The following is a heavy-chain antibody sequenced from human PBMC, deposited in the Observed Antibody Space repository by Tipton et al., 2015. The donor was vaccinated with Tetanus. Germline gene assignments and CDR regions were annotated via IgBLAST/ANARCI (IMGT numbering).Heavy chain of an antibody. CDR3: ARDPIAYCGGDCFPYFDY. CDR2: INPNSGGT. Sequence: QSGAEVKKPGASVKVSCKASGYTFTGYYMHWVRQAPGQGLEWMGRINPNSGGTNYAQKFQGRVTMTRDTSISTAYMELSRLRSDDTAVYYCARDPIAYCGGDCFPYFDYWGQGTLVTVSS. CDR1: GYTFTGYY. V-gene: IGHV1-2*06. D-gene: IGHD2-21*02. J-gene: IGHJ4*02.